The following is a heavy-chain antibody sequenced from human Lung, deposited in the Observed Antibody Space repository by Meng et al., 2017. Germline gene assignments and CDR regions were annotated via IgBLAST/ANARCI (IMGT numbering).Heavy chain of an antibody. V-gene: IGHV3-74*03. Sequence: EVQLVGAGGGLVQPGGSLRLSCAASGFTFRSYWMHWVRQAPGKGLVWVSRISGDGGSIVYADSVKGRFTISRDNAKNTLFLQMNSLRAEDTAVYYCARESGYFEYWGQGILVTVSS. J-gene: IGHJ4*02. CDR1: GFTFRSYW. CDR3: ARESGYFEY. CDR2: ISGDGGSI.